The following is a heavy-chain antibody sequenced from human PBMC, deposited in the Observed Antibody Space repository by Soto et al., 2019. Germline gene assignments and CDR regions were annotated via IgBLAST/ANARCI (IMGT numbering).Heavy chain of an antibody. J-gene: IGHJ4*02. CDR2: ISYEGSNK. D-gene: IGHD3-16*02. Sequence: QVQLEESGGGVVQPGRSLRLSCAASGFTFSRHTMHWVRQAPGKGLEWVASISYEGSNKYYADSVKGRFTISRDNSKNTLSVQMDSLRAEDTAVYYCARDRLRLGELSLLGYFDYWGQGALVTVSS. CDR3: ARDRLRLGELSLLGYFDY. V-gene: IGHV3-30*04. CDR1: GFTFSRHT.